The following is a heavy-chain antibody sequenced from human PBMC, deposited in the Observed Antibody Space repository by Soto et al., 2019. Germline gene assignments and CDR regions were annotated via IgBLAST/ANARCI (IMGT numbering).Heavy chain of an antibody. D-gene: IGHD1-26*01. J-gene: IGHJ5*02. CDR3: AHRSGAFKINWFDP. CDR1: GFSLSTSGVG. V-gene: IGHV2-5*02. CDR2: IYWDDDK. Sequence: QITLKESGPTLVKPTQTLTLTCTFSGFSLSTSGVGVGWIRQPPGKALEWLALIYWDDDKRYSPSLKSRLTITKDTSKNQVVLTMTNMDPVDTATYYCAHRSGAFKINWFDPWGQGTLVTVSS.